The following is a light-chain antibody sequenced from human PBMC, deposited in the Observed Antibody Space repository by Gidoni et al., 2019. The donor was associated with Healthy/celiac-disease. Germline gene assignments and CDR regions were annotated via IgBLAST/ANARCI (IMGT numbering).Light chain of an antibody. CDR2: DVS. V-gene: IGLV2-14*01. CDR3: SSYTSSSTLVL. J-gene: IGLJ2*01. CDR1: SNDVGDSKY. Sequence: QSALTQPASVSGSPGQSITISCTGSSNDVGDSKYVAWYQQHPGKAPKLMIYDVSDRPSGVSSRFSGSRSANTASLTISGLQAEDEADYYCSSYTSSSTLVLFGGGTKLTVL.